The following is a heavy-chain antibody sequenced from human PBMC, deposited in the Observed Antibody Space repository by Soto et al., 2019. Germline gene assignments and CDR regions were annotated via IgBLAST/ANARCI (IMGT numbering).Heavy chain of an antibody. CDR1: GGTFSSYT. CDR3: ARGGTAYGDFAHFDY. J-gene: IGHJ4*01. D-gene: IGHD4-17*01. CDR2: IIPILGIA. Sequence: QVQLVQSGAEVKKPGSSVKVSCKASGGTFSSYTISWVRQAPGQGLEWMGGIIPILGIANYAQKFQGRVSMTADKSTSTAYMEQGSVRAAHTAVYYCARGGTAYGDFAHFDYWGQGTLVTVSS. V-gene: IGHV1-69*02.